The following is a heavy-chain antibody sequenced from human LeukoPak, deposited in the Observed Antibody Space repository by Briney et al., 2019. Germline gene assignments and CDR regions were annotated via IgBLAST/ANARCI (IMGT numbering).Heavy chain of an antibody. J-gene: IGHJ5*02. CDR1: GGTFSSYA. CDR2: IIPIFGTA. Sequence: SVKVSCKASGGTFSSYAISWVRQAPEQGLEWMGGIIPIFGTANYAQKFQGRVTITTDESTSTAYMELSSLRSEDTAVYYCARSIAAASPFDPWGQGTLVTVSS. CDR3: ARSIAAASPFDP. D-gene: IGHD6-13*01. V-gene: IGHV1-69*05.